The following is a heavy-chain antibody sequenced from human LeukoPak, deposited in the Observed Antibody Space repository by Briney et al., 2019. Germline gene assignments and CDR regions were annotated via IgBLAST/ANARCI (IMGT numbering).Heavy chain of an antibody. J-gene: IGHJ4*02. CDR3: ARYDILTGYNY. D-gene: IGHD3-9*01. CDR2: INPNSGGT. V-gene: IGHV1-2*04. Sequence: ASVKVSCKASGYTFTGYYMHWVRQAPGQGLEWMGWINPNSGGTNYAQKFQGWVTMTRDTSISTAYMELSRPRSDDTAVYYCARYDILTGYNYWGQGTLVTVSS. CDR1: GYTFTGYY.